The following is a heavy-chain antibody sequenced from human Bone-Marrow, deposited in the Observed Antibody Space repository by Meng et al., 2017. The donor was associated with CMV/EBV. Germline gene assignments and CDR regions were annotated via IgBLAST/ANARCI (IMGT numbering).Heavy chain of an antibody. J-gene: IGHJ4*02. CDR2: INHSGST. Sequence: ESLKISCAASGFTFSSYAMHWVRQAPGKGLEWIGEINHSGSTNYNPSLKSRVTISVDTSKNQFSLKLSSVTAADTAVYYCARSGGGIFGVVIFDYWGQGTLVTVSS. V-gene: IGHV4-34*01. CDR3: ARSGGGIFGVVIFDY. D-gene: IGHD3-3*01. CDR1: GFTFSSYA.